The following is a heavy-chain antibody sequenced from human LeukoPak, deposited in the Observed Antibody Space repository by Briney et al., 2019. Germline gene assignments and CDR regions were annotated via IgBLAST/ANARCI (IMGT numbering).Heavy chain of an antibody. J-gene: IGHJ4*02. V-gene: IGHV4-61*02. D-gene: IGHD6-19*01. CDR1: GGSISSGSYY. Sequence: PSETLSLTCTVSGGSISSGSYYWSWIRQPAGKGLEWIGRIYTSGSTNYNPSLKSRVTISVDTSKNQFSLKLSSVTAADTAVYYCARGLAVAGTRVFDYWGQGTLVTVSS. CDR2: IYTSGST. CDR3: ARGLAVAGTRVFDY.